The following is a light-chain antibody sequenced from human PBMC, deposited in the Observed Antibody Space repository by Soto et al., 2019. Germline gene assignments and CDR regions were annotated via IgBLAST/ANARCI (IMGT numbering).Light chain of an antibody. Sequence: QSVLTQPPSVSGAPGQRVIISCTGSSSNIGAGYDVHWYQQLPGTAPRLLIYDNNNRPSGVPARFSVSKSDTSASLAITGLQPEDEADYYCQSYDSSLSGSCVFGTGTKVTVL. CDR3: QSYDSSLSGSCV. CDR1: SSNIGAGYD. J-gene: IGLJ1*01. CDR2: DNN. V-gene: IGLV1-40*01.